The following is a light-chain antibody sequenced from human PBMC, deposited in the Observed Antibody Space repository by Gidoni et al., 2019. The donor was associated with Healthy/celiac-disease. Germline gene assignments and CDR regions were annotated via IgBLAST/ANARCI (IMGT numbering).Light chain of an antibody. V-gene: IGKV1-39*01. CDR3: QQSYSTPQGT. Sequence: DLQMNPSPSSLSASVGDRVTITCRASQSISSYLNWYQQKPGKAPKLLIYAASSWQSGVPSRFSGSGSGTDFTLTISSLQPEDFATYYCQQSYSTPQGTFGQGTRLEIK. CDR2: AAS. CDR1: QSISSY. J-gene: IGKJ5*01.